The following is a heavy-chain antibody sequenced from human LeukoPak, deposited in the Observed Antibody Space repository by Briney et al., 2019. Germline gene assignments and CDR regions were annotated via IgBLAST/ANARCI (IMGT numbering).Heavy chain of an antibody. CDR2: ISGNGTST. CDR3: AKGIVAVTAMNYFDY. V-gene: IGHV3-23*01. CDR1: GFTFSSYT. D-gene: IGHD2-21*02. J-gene: IGHJ4*02. Sequence: GGSLRLSCAASGFTFSSYTMSWVRQAPGKGLEWVSLISGNGTSTQYADSVKGRFTISRDSSKNTLYLQMKSLRAEDTAVYHCAKGIVAVTAMNYFDYWGQGTLVTVSS.